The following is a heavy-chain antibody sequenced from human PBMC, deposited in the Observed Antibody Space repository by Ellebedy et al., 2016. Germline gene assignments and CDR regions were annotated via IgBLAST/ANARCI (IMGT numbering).Heavy chain of an antibody. D-gene: IGHD1-26*01. CDR2: IYYTGST. CDR1: GGSFSTYY. V-gene: IGHV4-59*08. CDR3: ARHPTAWDLLFDY. Sequence: SETLSLTCTVSGGSFSTYYWSWIRQPPGKGLEWIGFIYYTGSTNYNPSLKSLVTISVDTSKNQFSLKPSSVTAADTAVYYGARHPTAWDLLFDYWGQGTLVTVSS. J-gene: IGHJ4*02.